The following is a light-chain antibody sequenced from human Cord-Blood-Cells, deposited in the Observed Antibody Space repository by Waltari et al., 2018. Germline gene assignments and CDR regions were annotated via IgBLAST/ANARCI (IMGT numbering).Light chain of an antibody. Sequence: NFMLTQPHSVSESPGKTVTISCTRSRGSIASNYVQWYQQRPGSSPTTVLYEDNQRPSGVPDRFSVCFDRSSYSAALTFSELKAEDEADYYGQSCESGPWVCGGGTKLTVL. CDR1: RGSIASNY. CDR2: EDN. J-gene: IGLJ3*02. CDR3: QSCESGPWV. V-gene: IGLV6-57*01.